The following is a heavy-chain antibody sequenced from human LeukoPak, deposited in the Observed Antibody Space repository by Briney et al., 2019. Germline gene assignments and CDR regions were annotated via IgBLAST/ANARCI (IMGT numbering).Heavy chain of an antibody. V-gene: IGHV1-69*05. D-gene: IGHD3-3*01. CDR1: GGTFSSYA. CDR2: IIPIFGTA. Sequence: SVKVSCKASGGTFSSYAISWVRQAPGQGLEWMGRIIPIFGTANYAQKFQGRVTITTDESTSTAYMELSSLRSEDTAVYYCARHGPDLYKYFQHWGQGTLVTVSS. J-gene: IGHJ1*01. CDR3: ARHGPDLYKYFQH.